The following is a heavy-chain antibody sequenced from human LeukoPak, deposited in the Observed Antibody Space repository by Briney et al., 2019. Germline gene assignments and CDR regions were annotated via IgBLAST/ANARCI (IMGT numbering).Heavy chain of an antibody. CDR1: GFTFSSYG. D-gene: IGHD3-9*01. CDR3: AKDLSSSYDILTGYSWFDP. CDR2: IRYDGSNK. V-gene: IGHV3-30*02. J-gene: IGHJ5*02. Sequence: PGGSLRLSCAASGFTFSSYGMHWVRQAPGKGLEWVAFIRYDGSNKYYADSVKGRFTISRDNSKNTLYLQMNSLRAEDTAVYYCAKDLSSSYDILTGYSWFDPWGQGTLVTVSS.